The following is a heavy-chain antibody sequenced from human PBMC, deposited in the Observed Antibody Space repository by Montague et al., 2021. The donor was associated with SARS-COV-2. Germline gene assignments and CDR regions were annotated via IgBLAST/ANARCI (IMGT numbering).Heavy chain of an antibody. V-gene: IGHV4-34*01. D-gene: IGHD3-22*01. J-gene: IGHJ4*02. CDR2: INHSGST. CDR1: GGSFSGYY. CDR3: ARRPHYYDSRGYYYPGPQRYYFDY. Sequence: SETLSLTCAVYGGSFSGYYWSWIRQPPGKGLEWIGEINHSGSTNYNPSLKSRVTISVDTSKNQFSLKLSSVTAADTAVYYCARRPHYYDSRGYYYPGPQRYYFDYWGQGTLVTVSS.